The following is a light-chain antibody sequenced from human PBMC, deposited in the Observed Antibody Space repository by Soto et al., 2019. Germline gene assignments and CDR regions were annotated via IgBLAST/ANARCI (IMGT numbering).Light chain of an antibody. V-gene: IGLV2-23*01. CDR1: SSDVGSYNL. CDR2: DGS. Sequence: QSALTQPASVSGSPGQSITISCTGTSSDVGSYNLVSWYQQHPGKAPKLMIYDGSKRPSGVSNRFSGSKYDNTASLTISGLQAEDEADYYCCSYAGSSTLVFGTGTKVTVL. J-gene: IGLJ1*01. CDR3: CSYAGSSTLV.